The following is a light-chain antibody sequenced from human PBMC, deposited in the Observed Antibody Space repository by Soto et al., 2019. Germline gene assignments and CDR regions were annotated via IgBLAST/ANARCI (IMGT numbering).Light chain of an antibody. CDR2: DAS. V-gene: IGKV1-33*01. CDR3: QHRGT. Sequence: DIQMTQSPSSLSASIGNRVTITCQASQDISNYLNWYQQKSGKAPKLLIYDASNLETGVPSRFSGSGSGTDFTFTINSLQPEDIATYYCQHRGTFGQGTKL. J-gene: IGKJ2*02. CDR1: QDISNY.